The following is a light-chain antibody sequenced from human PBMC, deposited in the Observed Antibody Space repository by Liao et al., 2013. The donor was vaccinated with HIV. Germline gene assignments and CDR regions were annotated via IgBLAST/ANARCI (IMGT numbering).Light chain of an antibody. CDR2: YDN. J-gene: IGLJ3*02. V-gene: IGLV3-25*03. Sequence: SYELTQPPSVSVAPGKTARITCGGDNIGDKGVHWYQQKPGQAPTLVIFYDNNRPSGIPERISGSSSGTTVTLTISGVQAEDEADYYCQSADSSGTCPVFGGGTKLTVL. CDR3: QSADSSGTCPV. CDR1: NIGDKG.